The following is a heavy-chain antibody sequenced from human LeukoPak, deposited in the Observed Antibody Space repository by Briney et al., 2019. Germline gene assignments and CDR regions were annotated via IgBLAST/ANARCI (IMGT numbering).Heavy chain of an antibody. CDR1: GGTFSSYA. D-gene: IGHD1-1*01. CDR3: ARKTVQLEHPGAFDI. V-gene: IGHV1-69*05. CDR2: IIPIFGTA. J-gene: IGHJ3*02. Sequence: SVKVSCKASGGTFSSYAISWVRQAPGQGLEWMGGIIPIFGTANYAQKFQGRVTITTDESTSTAYMELSSLRSEDTAVYYCARKTVQLEHPGAFDIWGQGTMVTVSS.